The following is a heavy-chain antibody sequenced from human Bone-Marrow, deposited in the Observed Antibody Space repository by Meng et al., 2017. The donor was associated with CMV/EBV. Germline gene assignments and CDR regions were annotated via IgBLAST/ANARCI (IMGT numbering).Heavy chain of an antibody. D-gene: IGHD1-26*01. CDR1: GFTFSNYA. CDR3: AKGGSSNWEIDY. J-gene: IGHJ4*02. Sequence: GESLKISCAASGFTFSNYAMSWVRQAPGKGLEWVSLIYSGAGSTLYADSVKGRFTISGDNSKNTLYLQMNSLRAEDTAVYYCAKGGSSNWEIDYWGQGTLVTVSS. V-gene: IGHV3-23*03. CDR2: IYSGAGST.